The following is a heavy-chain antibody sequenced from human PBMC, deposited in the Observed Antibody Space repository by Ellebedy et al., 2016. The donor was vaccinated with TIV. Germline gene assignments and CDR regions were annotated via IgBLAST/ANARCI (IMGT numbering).Heavy chain of an antibody. CDR3: ARALTTGAYYFDY. D-gene: IGHD4-17*01. V-gene: IGHV3-74*01. Sequence: GESLKISCAASGFTFSSYWMPWVRQAPGKGLVWVSRINSDGSRTSYADSVKGRFTISRDNAKNSHYLQMDSLRAEDTAVYYCARALTTGAYYFDYWGQGTLVTVSS. CDR1: GFTFSSYW. J-gene: IGHJ4*02. CDR2: INSDGSRT.